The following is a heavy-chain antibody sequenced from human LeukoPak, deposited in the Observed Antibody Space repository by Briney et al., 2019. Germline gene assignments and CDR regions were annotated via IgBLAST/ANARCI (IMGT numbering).Heavy chain of an antibody. V-gene: IGHV3-7*01. J-gene: IGHJ4*02. Sequence: GGSLRLSCAASGFTFSSYAMSWVRQAPGKGLEWVANIKQDGSEKYYVDSVKGRFTISRDNAKNSLYLQMNSLRAEDTAVYYCARGFRFGELFDYWGQGTLVTVSS. CDR2: IKQDGSEK. D-gene: IGHD3-10*01. CDR3: ARGFRFGELFDY. CDR1: GFTFSSYA.